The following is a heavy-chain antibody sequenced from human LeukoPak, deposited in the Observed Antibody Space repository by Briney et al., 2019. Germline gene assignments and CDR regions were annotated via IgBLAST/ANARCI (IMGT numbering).Heavy chain of an antibody. Sequence: GGSLRLSCAASGFTFNTYAMSWVRQAPGKGLEWVSAISGSGGSTYYADSVKGRFTISRDNSKNTLYLQMNSLRAEDTAVYYCAKVGGYYYDSSGYHDYWGQGTLVTVSS. CDR1: GFTFNTYA. J-gene: IGHJ4*02. D-gene: IGHD3-22*01. CDR2: ISGSGGST. V-gene: IGHV3-23*01. CDR3: AKVGGYYYDSSGYHDY.